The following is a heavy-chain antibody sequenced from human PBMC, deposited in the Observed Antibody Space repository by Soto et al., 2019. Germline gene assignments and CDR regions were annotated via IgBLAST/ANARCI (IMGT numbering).Heavy chain of an antibody. CDR1: GGSFSCYY. D-gene: IGHD3-3*01. J-gene: IGHJ6*02. V-gene: IGHV4-34*01. Sequence: SETLSLTCAVYGGSFSCYYWSWIRQPPGKGLEWIGEINHSGSTNYNPSLKSRVTISVDTSKNQFSLKLSSVTAADTAVYYCAXGVIDFWSGYYRPPMDVWGQGTTVTVSS. CDR3: AXGVIDFWSGYYRPPMDV. CDR2: INHSGST.